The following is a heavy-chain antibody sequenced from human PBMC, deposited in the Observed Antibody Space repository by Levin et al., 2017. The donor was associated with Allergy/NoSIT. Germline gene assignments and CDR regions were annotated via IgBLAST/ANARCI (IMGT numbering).Heavy chain of an antibody. CDR2: VNPGSGST. CDR3: AREGDILGGTTIPHPSKKFDY. CDR1: GYTFTSYF. V-gene: IGHV1-46*01. Sequence: GESLKISCKTSGYTFTSYFLHWVRQAPGQGLEWVGAVNPGSGSTKYTQNFQGRVTMTRDTSTSTLYMELSSLQSEDTAVYYCAREGDILGGTTIPHPSKKFDYWGQGTLVTVPS. J-gene: IGHJ4*02. D-gene: IGHD1-26*01.